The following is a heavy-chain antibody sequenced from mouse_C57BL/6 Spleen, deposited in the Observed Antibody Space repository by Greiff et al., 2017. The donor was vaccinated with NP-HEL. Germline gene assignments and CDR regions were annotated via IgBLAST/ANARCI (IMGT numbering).Heavy chain of an antibody. J-gene: IGHJ3*01. Sequence: QVQLQQPGAELVMPGASVKLSCKASGYTFTSYWMHWVKQRPGHGLEWIGELDPSDSYTNYNQKFKGKSTLTVDKSSSTAYMQLSSLTSEDSAIYYCARSTYSNSWFAYWGQGTLVTVSA. CDR2: LDPSDSYT. V-gene: IGHV1-69*01. D-gene: IGHD2-5*01. CDR1: GYTFTSYW. CDR3: ARSTYSNSWFAY.